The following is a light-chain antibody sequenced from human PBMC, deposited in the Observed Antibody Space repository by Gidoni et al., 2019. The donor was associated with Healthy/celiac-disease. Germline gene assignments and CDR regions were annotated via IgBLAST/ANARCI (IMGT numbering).Light chain of an antibody. J-gene: IGKJ2*01. Sequence: DIQMTQSPSSLSASVGDRVTITCRASQSISSYLNWYQQKPGKAPKLLIYAASSLQSGVPSRFSGSGSGTDFTLTISSLQPEDFATYYCQQSYSTRGYTFGQRTKLEIK. CDR1: QSISSY. CDR3: QQSYSTRGYT. V-gene: IGKV1-39*01. CDR2: AAS.